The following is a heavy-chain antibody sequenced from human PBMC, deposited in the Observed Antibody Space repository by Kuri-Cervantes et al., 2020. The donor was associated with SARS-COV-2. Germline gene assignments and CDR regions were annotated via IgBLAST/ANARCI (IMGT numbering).Heavy chain of an antibody. D-gene: IGHD6-13*01. CDR1: GGSISSSSYY. V-gene: IGHV4-39*01. J-gene: IGHJ4*02. CDR2: IYYSGST. Sequence: SETLSLTCTVSGGSISSSSYYWGWTRQPPGKGLEWIGSIYYSGSTYYNPSLKSRVTISVDTSKNQFSLKLSSVTATYTAVYYCARGAIAAAAFDYWGQGTLVTVSS. CDR3: ARGAIAAAAFDY.